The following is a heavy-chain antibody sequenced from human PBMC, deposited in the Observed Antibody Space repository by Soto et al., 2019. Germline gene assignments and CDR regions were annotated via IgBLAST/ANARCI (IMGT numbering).Heavy chain of an antibody. Sequence: DVQLLESGGGLVQPGGSLRLSCVASGFTFSTYTMSWVRQAPGKGLEWVSVISGSAGSSGPSYADSVQGRFSISRDNARNTLYLQMNSLRGEHTAMYYCAKARCSTANCYVPEYWGQGTRVTVSS. J-gene: IGHJ4*02. D-gene: IGHD2-2*01. V-gene: IGHV3-23*01. CDR2: ISGSAGSSGP. CDR3: AKARCSTANCYVPEY. CDR1: GFTFSTYT.